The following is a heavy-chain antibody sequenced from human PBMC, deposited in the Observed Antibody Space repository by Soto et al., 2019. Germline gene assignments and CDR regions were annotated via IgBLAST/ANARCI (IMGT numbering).Heavy chain of an antibody. Sequence: AGGSLRLSCAASGFTFSSYSMNWVRQAPGKGLEWVSYISSSSSTIYYADSVKGRFTISRDNAKNSLYLQMNSLRDEDTAVYYCARDGEGYSSSWYSPHFDYWGQGTLVTVSS. CDR2: ISSSSSTI. J-gene: IGHJ4*02. V-gene: IGHV3-48*02. CDR1: GFTFSSYS. D-gene: IGHD6-13*01. CDR3: ARDGEGYSSSWYSPHFDY.